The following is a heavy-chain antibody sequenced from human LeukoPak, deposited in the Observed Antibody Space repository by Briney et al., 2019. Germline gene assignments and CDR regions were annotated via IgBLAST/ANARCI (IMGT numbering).Heavy chain of an antibody. V-gene: IGHV3-74*01. D-gene: IGHD6-6*01. CDR3: ARDLRSSADY. CDR2: INIDGSASGT. Sequence: QPGGSLRLSCAASGFTFSSFWMHWVRQAPGKGLVWVSRINIDGSASGTSYADSVKGRFTISRDNAKNMLYLQMNSLRAEDTAVYYCARDLRSSADYWGQGTLVTVSS. J-gene: IGHJ4*02. CDR1: GFTFSSFW.